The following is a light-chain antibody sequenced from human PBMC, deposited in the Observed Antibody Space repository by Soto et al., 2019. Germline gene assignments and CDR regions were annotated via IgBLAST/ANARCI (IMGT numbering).Light chain of an antibody. CDR2: AAS. V-gene: IGKV1D-13*01. Sequence: AIQLTQSPSSLSASVGDRVTITCRASQGISSALAWYQQKPGKAPKLLIYAASSLESGVPSRFSGSGSGTDFALIRSSLQPEDVATYYCQQFNEYPFTFGPGTTVDIK. J-gene: IGKJ3*01. CDR3: QQFNEYPFT. CDR1: QGISSA.